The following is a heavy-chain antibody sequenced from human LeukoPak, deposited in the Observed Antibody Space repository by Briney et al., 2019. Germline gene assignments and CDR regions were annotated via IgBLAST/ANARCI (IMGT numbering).Heavy chain of an antibody. CDR2: IYYSGST. V-gene: IGHV4-59*02. CDR3: ARGRQLVGPLGMDV. D-gene: IGHD6-6*01. J-gene: IGHJ6*02. Sequence: PSETLSLTCTVSGGSVTNYYWSWIRQPPGKGLEWIGYIYYSGSTNYNPSLKSRVTISVDTSKNQFSLKLSSVTAADTAVYYCARGRQLVGPLGMDVWGQGTTVTVSS. CDR1: GGSVTNYY.